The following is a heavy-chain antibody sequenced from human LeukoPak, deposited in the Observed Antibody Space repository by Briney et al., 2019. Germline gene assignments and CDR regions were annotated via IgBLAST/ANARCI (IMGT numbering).Heavy chain of an antibody. CDR1: GYTFTSYY. J-gene: IGHJ2*01. CDR3: ARVYGVDWYFDL. D-gene: IGHD4-17*01. CDR2: INPSGGST. Sequence: ASVKVSCKASGYTFTSYYMHWVRQAPGQGLEWMGIINPSGGSTSYAQKFQGRVTMTRDMSPSTVYMELSSLRSEDTAVYYCARVYGVDWYFDLWGRGTLVTVSS. V-gene: IGHV1-46*01.